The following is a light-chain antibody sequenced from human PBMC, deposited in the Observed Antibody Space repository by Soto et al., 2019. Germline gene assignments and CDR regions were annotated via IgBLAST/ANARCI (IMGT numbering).Light chain of an antibody. CDR3: QTWGTGIVV. CDR2: LNTDGSH. CDR1: SGHSSYV. J-gene: IGLJ2*01. V-gene: IGLV4-69*01. Sequence: QRVLTQSPSAFASLGASVKLTCTMSSGHSSYVIAWHQQLPEKGPRFLMKLNTDGSHSKGDGIPDRFSGSSSGAERYLTISSLQSDDEADYYCQTWGTGIVVFGGGTKLTVL.